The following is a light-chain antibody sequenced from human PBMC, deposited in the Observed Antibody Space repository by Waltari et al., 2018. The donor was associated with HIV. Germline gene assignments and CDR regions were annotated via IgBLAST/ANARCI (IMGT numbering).Light chain of an antibody. CDR3: SSYAGSNTVV. CDR1: SSDVGAYNY. V-gene: IGLV2-8*01. J-gene: IGLJ2*01. CDR2: EVN. Sequence: QSALTQPPSASGSPGQSVTISCTGTSSDVGAYNYVSWYQQHPGKAPKLMIYEVNKRPSGVPGRFSGSKSGNTASLSVSGLQAEDEADYYCSSYAGSNTVVFGGGTKLTVL.